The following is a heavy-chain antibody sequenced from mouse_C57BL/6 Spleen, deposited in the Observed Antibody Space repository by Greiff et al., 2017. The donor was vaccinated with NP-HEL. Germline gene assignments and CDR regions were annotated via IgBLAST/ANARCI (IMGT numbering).Heavy chain of an antibody. V-gene: IGHV1-15*01. Sequence: QLQQSGAELVRPGASVTLSCKASGYTFTDYEMHWVKQTPVHGLEWIGAIDPETGGTAYNQKFKGKAILTADKSSSTAYMELRSLTSEDSAVYYCTRSTITTVVATPYFDYWGQGTTLTVSS. CDR1: GYTFTDYE. CDR2: IDPETGGT. D-gene: IGHD1-1*01. J-gene: IGHJ2*01. CDR3: TRSTITTVVATPYFDY.